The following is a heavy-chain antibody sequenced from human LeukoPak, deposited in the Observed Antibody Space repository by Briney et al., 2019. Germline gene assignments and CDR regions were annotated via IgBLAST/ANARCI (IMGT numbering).Heavy chain of an antibody. CDR1: GGSISTYY. V-gene: IGHV4-4*09. CDR3: ARHDAGIAARPFDN. CDR2: IHASGPT. Sequence: PSETLSLTCTVSGGSISTYYWSWIRRPPGKGLEWIAYIHASGPTNYNPSLKSRITISVNTSKNQFSLKLSSVTAADTAVYYCARHDAGIAARPFDNWGQGTLVTVSS. J-gene: IGHJ4*02. D-gene: IGHD6-6*01.